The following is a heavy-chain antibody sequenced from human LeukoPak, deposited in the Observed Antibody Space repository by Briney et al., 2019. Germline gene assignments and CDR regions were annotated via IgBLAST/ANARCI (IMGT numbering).Heavy chain of an antibody. CDR1: GGSFSGYY. CDR2: INHSEST. D-gene: IGHD4-17*01. V-gene: IGHV4-34*01. CDR3: ARDGDYGRGPLDY. Sequence: SETLSLTCAVYGGSFSGYYWSWIRQPPGKGLEWIGEINHSESTNYNPSLKSRVTISVDTSKNQFSLKLSSVTAADAAVYYRARDGDYGRGPLDYWGQGTLVTVSS. J-gene: IGHJ4*02.